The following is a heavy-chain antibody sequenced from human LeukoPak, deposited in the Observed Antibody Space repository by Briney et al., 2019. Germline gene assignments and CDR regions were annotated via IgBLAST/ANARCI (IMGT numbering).Heavy chain of an antibody. CDR3: ARSLNWNYDY. CDR2: ISSSSSTI. CDR1: GFTFSSYS. V-gene: IGHV3-48*01. J-gene: IGHJ4*02. D-gene: IGHD1-7*01. Sequence: PGGSLRLSCAASGFTFSSYSMNWVRQAPGKGLEWVSYISSSSSTIYYADSVKGRFTISRDNAKNSLYLQMNSLRAEDTAVYYCARSLNWNYDYWGQGTLVTVSS.